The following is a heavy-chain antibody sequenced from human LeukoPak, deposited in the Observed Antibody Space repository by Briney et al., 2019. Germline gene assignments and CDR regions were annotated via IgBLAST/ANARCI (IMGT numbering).Heavy chain of an antibody. D-gene: IGHD3-16*01. Sequence: GGSLRLSCAASGFTFSSYDMHWVRQAPGKGLEWVTVISYDGSNKYYGDSVKGRFTISRDNSKNTLYLKMNSLRAEDTAVYYCAKGGSNGDFDYWGQGTLVTASS. CDR1: GFTFSSYD. J-gene: IGHJ4*02. CDR3: AKGGSNGDFDY. V-gene: IGHV3-30*18. CDR2: ISYDGSNK.